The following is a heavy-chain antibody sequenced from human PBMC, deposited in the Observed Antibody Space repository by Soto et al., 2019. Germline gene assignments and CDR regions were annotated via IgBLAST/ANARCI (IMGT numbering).Heavy chain of an antibody. D-gene: IGHD6-13*01. CDR2: IHTDCSIT. CDR1: RSPFSNEW. Sequence: CVSLRLSCAVSRSPFSNEWMHWVRQSPGKGKIWVSHIHTDCSITNYAGFVKGRFSIASDHSQNTDYLQMNSLRAEDPATSDSARDRSCSLDVWGKGTTVAVCS. CDR3: ARDRSCSLDV. J-gene: IGHJ6*03. V-gene: IGHV3-74*01.